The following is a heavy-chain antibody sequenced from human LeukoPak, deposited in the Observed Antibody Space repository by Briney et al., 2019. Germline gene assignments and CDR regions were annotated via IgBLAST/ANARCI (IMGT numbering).Heavy chain of an antibody. Sequence: GESLKISGKGSGYSFTSYWIGWVRQMPGKGLEWMGIIYPGDSDTRYSPSFQGQVTISADKSISTAYLQWTSLKASDTAMYYCARPPAYCGGDCYSDYWGQGTLVTVSS. CDR3: ARPPAYCGGDCYSDY. J-gene: IGHJ4*02. V-gene: IGHV5-51*01. D-gene: IGHD2-21*02. CDR2: IYPGDSDT. CDR1: GYSFTSYW.